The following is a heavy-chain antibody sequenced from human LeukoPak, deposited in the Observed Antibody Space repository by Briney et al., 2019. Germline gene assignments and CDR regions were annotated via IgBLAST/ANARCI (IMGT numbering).Heavy chain of an antibody. Sequence: ASVKVSCKASGYTFTSYGISWVRQAPGQGLEWMGWISAYNGNTNYAQELQGRVTMTTDTSTSTAYMELRSLRSDDTAVYYCARGYNYYDSSGYHAPYFDYWGQGTLVTVSS. CDR3: ARGYNYYDSSGYHAPYFDY. D-gene: IGHD3-22*01. J-gene: IGHJ4*02. CDR1: GYTFTSYG. V-gene: IGHV1-18*01. CDR2: ISAYNGNT.